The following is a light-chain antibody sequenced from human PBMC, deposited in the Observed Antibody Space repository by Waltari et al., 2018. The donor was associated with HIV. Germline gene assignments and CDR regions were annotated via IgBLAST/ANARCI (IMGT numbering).Light chain of an antibody. Sequence: QSALTQPASVSGSPGQSITISCTGRSSDIGAYKYVSWYQQHPGKAPKLIIYAGTHRPSGVSHRFSGSKSGNTASLAISGLQAEDEADYYCSSYSSVSIYVIFGGGTKLTVL. CDR2: AGT. J-gene: IGLJ2*01. CDR1: SSDIGAYKY. V-gene: IGLV2-14*01. CDR3: SSYSSVSIYVI.